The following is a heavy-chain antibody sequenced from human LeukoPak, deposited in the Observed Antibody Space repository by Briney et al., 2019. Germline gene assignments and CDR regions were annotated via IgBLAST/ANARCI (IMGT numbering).Heavy chain of an antibody. CDR3: AKVRGYTGFDY. V-gene: IGHV3-30-3*01. Sequence: PGGSLRLSCAASGFTFSSYAMHWVRQAPGKGLEWVAVISYDGSNKYYADSVKGRFTISRDNSKNTLYLQMNSLRAEDTAVYYCAKVRGYTGFDYWGQGTLVTVSS. J-gene: IGHJ4*02. CDR1: GFTFSSYA. D-gene: IGHD5-12*01. CDR2: ISYDGSNK.